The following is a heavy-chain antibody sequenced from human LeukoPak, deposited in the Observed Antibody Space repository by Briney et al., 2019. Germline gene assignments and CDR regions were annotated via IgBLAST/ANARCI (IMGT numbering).Heavy chain of an antibody. J-gene: IGHJ4*02. CDR1: GFTVSSNY. CDR3: ARGGVCGWRGYYNNPHDY. CDR2: IYIGGST. Sequence: PGGSLRLSCAASGFTVSSNYMSWVRQAPGKGLEWVSVIYIGGSTYYADYAKGRSTISRNKTKNTMHFQMNSLSAEHTAVYYCARGGVCGWRGYYNNPHDYWGQGALVTVSS. V-gene: IGHV3-53*01. D-gene: IGHD3-3*01.